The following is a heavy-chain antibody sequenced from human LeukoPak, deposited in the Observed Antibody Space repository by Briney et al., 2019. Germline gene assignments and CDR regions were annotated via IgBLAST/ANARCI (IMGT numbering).Heavy chain of an antibody. D-gene: IGHD3-10*01. J-gene: IGHJ4*02. CDR2: IYYSGST. V-gene: IGHV4-39*01. CDR1: GGSISSSSYY. CDR3: ARLLMVREVFTYHFDY. Sequence: SETLSLTCTVSGGSISSSSYYWGWIRQPPGKGLEWIGSIYYSGSTYYNPSLKSRVTISVDTSKNQFSLKLSSVTAADTAVYYCARLLMVREVFTYHFDYWGQGTLVTVSS.